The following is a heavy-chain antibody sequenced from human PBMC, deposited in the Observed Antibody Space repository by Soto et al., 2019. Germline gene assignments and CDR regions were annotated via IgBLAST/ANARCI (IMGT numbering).Heavy chain of an antibody. CDR2: ISSSSSTI. V-gene: IGHV3-48*01. D-gene: IGHD1-7*01. CDR1: GFTFSSYS. CDR3: ARDRAYNWNSYYRYAFDI. Sequence: GGSLRLSCAASGFTFSSYSMNWVRQAPGKGLEWVSYISSSSSTIYYADSVKGRFTISRDNAKNSLYLQMNSLRAEDTAVYYCARDRAYNWNSYYRYAFDIWGQGTMVTVSS. J-gene: IGHJ3*02.